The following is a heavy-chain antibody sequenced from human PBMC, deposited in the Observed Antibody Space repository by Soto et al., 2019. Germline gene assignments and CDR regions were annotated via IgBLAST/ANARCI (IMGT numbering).Heavy chain of an antibody. V-gene: IGHV4-34*01. CDR2: INHSGST. D-gene: IGHD6-13*01. J-gene: IGHJ6*02. CDR1: GGSFSGYY. Sequence: DTLSLTCAVYGGSFSGYYWSWIRQPPGKGLEWIGEINHSGSTNYNPSLKSRVTISVDTSKNQFSLKLSSVTAADTAVYYCARMQLVLYGMDVWGQGTTVTVSS. CDR3: ARMQLVLYGMDV.